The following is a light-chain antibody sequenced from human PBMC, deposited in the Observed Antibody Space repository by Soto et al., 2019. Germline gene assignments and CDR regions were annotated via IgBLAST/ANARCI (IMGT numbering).Light chain of an antibody. Sequence: QSALTQPPSVSGSPGQSVTISCTGTSSDVGAYNFVSWYQQHPGKAPKLIIFDVSALPSGVPDRFSGSKSGNTASLTISGLQADDEADYYCCSYAGTYSPVLGGGTKLTVL. J-gene: IGLJ2*01. CDR1: SSDVGAYNF. CDR2: DVS. V-gene: IGLV2-11*01. CDR3: CSYAGTYSPV.